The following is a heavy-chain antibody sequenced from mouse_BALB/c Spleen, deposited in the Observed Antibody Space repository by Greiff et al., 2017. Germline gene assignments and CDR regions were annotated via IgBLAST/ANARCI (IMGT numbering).Heavy chain of an antibody. Sequence: EVQLVESGGGLVQPGGSMKLSCVASGFTFSSYWMSWVRQSPEKGLEWVAEIRLKSDNYATHYAESVKGKFTISRDDSKSRLYLQMNSLRAEDTGIYYCTGTYYGYFYYYAMDYWGQGTSVTVSS. CDR3: TGTYYGYFYYYAMDY. V-gene: IGHV6-3*01. D-gene: IGHD1-2*01. CDR2: IRLKSDNYAT. CDR1: GFTFSSYW. J-gene: IGHJ4*01.